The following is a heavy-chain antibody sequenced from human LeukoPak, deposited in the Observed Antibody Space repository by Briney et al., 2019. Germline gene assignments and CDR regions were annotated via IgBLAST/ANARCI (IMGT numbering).Heavy chain of an antibody. CDR2: ISWNSGSI. V-gene: IGHV3-20*04. D-gene: IGHD6-6*01. CDR3: ARGGTSSSSYISDY. J-gene: IGHJ4*02. Sequence: GGSLRLSCAASGFTFSSYWMSWVRQAPGKGLEWVSGISWNSGSIGYADSVKGRFTISRDNAKNSLYLQMNSLRAEDTAVYYCARGGTSSSSYISDYWGQGTLVTVSS. CDR1: GFTFSSYW.